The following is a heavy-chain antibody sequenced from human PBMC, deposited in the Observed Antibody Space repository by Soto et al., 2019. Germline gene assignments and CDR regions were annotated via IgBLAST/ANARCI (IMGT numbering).Heavy chain of an antibody. CDR1: GGSIISGGYS. D-gene: IGHD2-15*01. CDR3: TKYRRTDAEGYSFDY. Sequence: SETLSLTCAVSGGSIISGGYSWIWIRQPPGKGLEWIGYIYQSGSTYYNPSLKSRVTMSVDSAKNQFSLQLSSVTAADTAVYFCTKYRRTDAEGYSFDYWGQGALVTVSS. V-gene: IGHV4-30-2*02. CDR2: IYQSGST. J-gene: IGHJ4*02.